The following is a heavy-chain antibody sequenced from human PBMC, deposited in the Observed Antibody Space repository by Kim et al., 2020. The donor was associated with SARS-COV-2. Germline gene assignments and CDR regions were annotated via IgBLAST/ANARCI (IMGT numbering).Heavy chain of an antibody. V-gene: IGHV3-23*01. J-gene: IGHJ5*02. CDR3: AGRRDGYNR. D-gene: IGHD5-12*01. Sequence: PYNEDSVKGRFTISRDNHKNMVYLQMNSQRAEDTAVYFCAGRRDGYNRWGQGTLVTVSS. CDR2: P.